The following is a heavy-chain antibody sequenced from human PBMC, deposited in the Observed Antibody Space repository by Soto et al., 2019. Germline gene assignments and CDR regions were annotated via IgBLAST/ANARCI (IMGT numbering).Heavy chain of an antibody. V-gene: IGHV1-18*04. Sequence: QLQLVQSGTEVKKVGASVKVSCKVAGSTSTDYGFTWVRQAPGQGLEWVGWISGYNGNRDSAEKFHGRVTMTTDTSISTVYMELTSLRSDDTAVYFCTRGARGPISDSYFDSWGQGNLVIVSS. J-gene: IGHJ4*02. CDR3: TRGARGPISDSYFDS. CDR2: ISGYNGNR. CDR1: GSTSTDYG. D-gene: IGHD3-10*01.